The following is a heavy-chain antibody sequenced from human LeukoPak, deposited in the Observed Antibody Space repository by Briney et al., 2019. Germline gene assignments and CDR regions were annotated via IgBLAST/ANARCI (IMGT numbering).Heavy chain of an antibody. D-gene: IGHD5-18*01. CDR3: ARSSTAMAVPNFDY. CDR2: ISAYNGNT. CDR1: GYTFTSYG. Sequence: ASVKVSCKASGYTFTSYGISWVRQAPGQGLEWMGWISAYNGNTNYAQKLRGRVTMTTDTSTSTAYMELRSLRSDDTAVYYCARSSTAMAVPNFDYWGQGTLVTVSS. V-gene: IGHV1-18*01. J-gene: IGHJ4*02.